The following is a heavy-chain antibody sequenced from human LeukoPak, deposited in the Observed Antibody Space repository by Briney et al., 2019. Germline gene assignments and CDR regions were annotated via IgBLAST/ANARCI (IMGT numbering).Heavy chain of an antibody. CDR3: AKGNGTTDYYYMDV. V-gene: IGHV3-33*06. CDR1: GFTFSSYG. D-gene: IGHD1-7*01. J-gene: IGHJ6*03. CDR2: IWYDGTNK. Sequence: PGGSLRLSCAASGFTFSSYGMHWVRQAPGKGLEWVAVIWYDGTNKYYADSVKGRFTISRDNSKNTLYLQMNNLRAEDTAVYYCAKGNGTTDYYYMDVWGKGTTVTVPS.